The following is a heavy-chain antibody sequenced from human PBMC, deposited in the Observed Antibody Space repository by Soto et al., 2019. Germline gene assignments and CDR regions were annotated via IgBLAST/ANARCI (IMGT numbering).Heavy chain of an antibody. V-gene: IGHV3-9*01. CDR3: AKGGPDGFCSGGRCYFDY. J-gene: IGHJ4*02. CDR1: GFTFDDYA. Sequence: EVQLVESGGGLVQPGRSLRLSCAASGFTFDDYAMHWVRRVPGKGLEWVSSISWNSNIIGYADSVKGRFTISRDNAKKHLYLQMNSLRPEDTALYYCAKGGPDGFCSGGRCYFDYWGQGTLVTVSS. D-gene: IGHD2-15*01. CDR2: ISWNSNII.